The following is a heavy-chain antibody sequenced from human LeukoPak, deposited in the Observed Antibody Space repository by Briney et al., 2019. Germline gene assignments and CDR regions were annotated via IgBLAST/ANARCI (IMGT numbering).Heavy chain of an antibody. D-gene: IGHD4-17*01. J-gene: IGHJ6*03. CDR1: GGTFSSYA. CDR2: IIPIFGTA. Sequence: ASVKVSCKASGGTFSSYAISWVRQAPGQGLEWMGGIIPIFGTANYAQKFQGRVTITADKSTSTAYMELRSLRSDDTAVYYCARFYGDYVASYYYYMDVWGKGTTVTVSS. CDR3: ARFYGDYVASYYYYMDV. V-gene: IGHV1-69*06.